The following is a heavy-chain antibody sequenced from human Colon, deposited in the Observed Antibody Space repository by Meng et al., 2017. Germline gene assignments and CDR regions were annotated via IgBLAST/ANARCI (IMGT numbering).Heavy chain of an antibody. D-gene: IGHD3-22*01. CDR2: MWYHGSDQ. CDR1: GLTFRNYG. Sequence: QVQLVESGGGVVQTGRSLRLSSAAFGLTFRNYGMHWVRQAPGKGVEWVAVMWYHGSDQYYADSVKGRFIISRDISKNTLYLQMNSLRAEDTAVYYCARDNDYSGHYDYFDYWGQGTLVTVSS. CDR3: ARDNDYSGHYDYFDY. V-gene: IGHV3-33*01. J-gene: IGHJ4*02.